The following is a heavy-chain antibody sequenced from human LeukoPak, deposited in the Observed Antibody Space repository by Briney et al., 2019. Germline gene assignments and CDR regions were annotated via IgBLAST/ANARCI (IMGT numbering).Heavy chain of an antibody. CDR1: GGSISSGGYY. CDR2: IYYSGST. J-gene: IGHJ3*02. Sequence: SETLSLTCTVSGGSISSGGYYWSWIRQHPGKGLEWIGYIYYSGSTYYNPSLKSRVTISVDTSKNQFSLKLSSVTAADTAVYYRARRGRGYDRSFDIWGQGTMVTVSS. V-gene: IGHV4-31*03. D-gene: IGHD3-9*01. CDR3: ARRGRGYDRSFDI.